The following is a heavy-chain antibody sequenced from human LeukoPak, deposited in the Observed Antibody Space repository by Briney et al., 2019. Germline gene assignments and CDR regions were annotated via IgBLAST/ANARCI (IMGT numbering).Heavy chain of an antibody. J-gene: IGHJ6*03. Sequence: GGSLRLSCAAFGFTFSSYSMSWVRQAPGKGLEWVANIKQDGSEKNYVGSVKGRFTIARDNPKTSLYLQMNSLRAEDTAVYYCARSSITMVRGVIKSTTSWYHYYNMDVWGQGTMVTVSS. D-gene: IGHD3-10*01. CDR1: GFTFSSYS. CDR2: IKQDGSEK. V-gene: IGHV3-7*01. CDR3: ARSSITMVRGVIKSTTSWYHYYNMDV.